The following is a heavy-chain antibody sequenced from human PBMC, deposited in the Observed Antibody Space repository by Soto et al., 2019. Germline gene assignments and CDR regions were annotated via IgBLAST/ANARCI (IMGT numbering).Heavy chain of an antibody. CDR1: VHCITPFS. CDR2: SSRSGNT. V-gene: IGHV4-4*07. D-gene: IGHD3-10*01. CDR3: AREAKKGLGYYYIGLAA. J-gene: IGHJ6*03. Sequence: SAIXSLTCSFSVHCITPFSWRWVRQPDGGGLEWIGRSSRSGNTDYNHSLRSRLTMYCATSKSKFSLRLNYVNAAETPVYYCAREAKKGLGYYYIGLAAWAKGT.